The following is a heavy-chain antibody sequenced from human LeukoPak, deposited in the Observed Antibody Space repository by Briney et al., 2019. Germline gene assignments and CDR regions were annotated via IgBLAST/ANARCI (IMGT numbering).Heavy chain of an antibody. CDR1: GFTFSSYE. J-gene: IGHJ4*02. V-gene: IGHV3-48*03. CDR2: ISSSGSTI. CDR3: ARDWYSYAYG. Sequence: GGYLRLSCAASGFTFSSYEMNWVRQAPGKGLEWVSYISSSGSTIYYADSVKGRFTISRDNAKNSLYLQMNSLRAEDTAVYYCARDWYSYAYGWGQGTLVTVSS. D-gene: IGHD5-18*01.